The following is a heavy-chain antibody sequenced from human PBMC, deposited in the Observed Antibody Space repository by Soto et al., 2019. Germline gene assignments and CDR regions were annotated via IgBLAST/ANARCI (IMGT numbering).Heavy chain of an antibody. D-gene: IGHD5-12*01. CDR1: GDSVSSNSAA. V-gene: IGHV6-1*01. Sequence: SQTLSLTCAISGDSVSSNSAAWNWIRQSPSRGLEWLGRTYYRSKWYNDYAVSVKSRITINPDTSKNQFSLQLNSVTPEDTAVYYCARGDGCNYGVGYYYYGMDVWGQGTTVTVSS. J-gene: IGHJ6*02. CDR2: TYYRSKWYN. CDR3: ARGDGCNYGVGYYYYGMDV.